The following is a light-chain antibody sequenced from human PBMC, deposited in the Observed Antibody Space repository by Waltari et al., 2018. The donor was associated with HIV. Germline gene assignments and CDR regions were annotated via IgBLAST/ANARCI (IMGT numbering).Light chain of an antibody. CDR3: SSYAGSDNRVV. V-gene: IGLV2-8*01. CDR2: EVN. Sequence: QSALTQPPSASGSPGQSVTISCTGTSSDIGAYNYVSWYQQHPGKAPKLMIYEVNKRPSGSPDRFSGAKSGNVASLTVSGLQDDEEADFYCSSYAGSDNRVVFGGGTKLTVL. J-gene: IGLJ2*01. CDR1: SSDIGAYNY.